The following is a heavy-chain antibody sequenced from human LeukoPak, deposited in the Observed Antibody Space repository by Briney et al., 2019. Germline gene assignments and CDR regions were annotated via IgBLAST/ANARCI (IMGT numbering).Heavy chain of an antibody. Sequence: SETLSLTCTVSGGSISSHYWSWIRQPPGKRLEWIGYIYYSGSTNYNPSLKSRVTISVDTSKNQFSLKLSSVTAADTAVYYCARDFYWGATQANYWGQGTLVTVSS. CDR3: ARDFYWGATQANY. CDR2: IYYSGST. V-gene: IGHV4-59*11. J-gene: IGHJ4*02. D-gene: IGHD1-26*01. CDR1: GGSISSHY.